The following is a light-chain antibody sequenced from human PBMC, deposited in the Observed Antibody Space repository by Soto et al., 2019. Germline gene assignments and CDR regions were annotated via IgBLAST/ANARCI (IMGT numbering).Light chain of an antibody. CDR2: GAS. CDR1: QRVSSH. V-gene: IGKV3-15*01. CDR3: QQYNNWPPTT. J-gene: IGKJ1*01. Sequence: EIVMTQSPATLSVSPGERATLSCRASQRVSSHLAWYQQKPGQATRLLIYGASTRATGIPARFRGSGSGTEFTLTISSLQYEEFEVYYGQQYNNWPPTTFGQGTKVEIK.